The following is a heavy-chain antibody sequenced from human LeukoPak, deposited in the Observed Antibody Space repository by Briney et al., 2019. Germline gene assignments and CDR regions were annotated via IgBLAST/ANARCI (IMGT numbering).Heavy chain of an antibody. CDR1: GFTFSSYW. D-gene: IGHD2-15*01. V-gene: IGHV3-74*01. CDR2: IYSDGRST. J-gene: IGHJ3*02. CDR3: ARGEYCSGGSCYSAAFDI. Sequence: GGALRLSCAASGFTFSSYWMHWVRQAPGKGLVWVSRIYSDGRSTNYADSVKGRFTISRDNDKNTLYLQMNSLRAEDTAVYYCARGEYCSGGSCYSAAFDIWGQGTMVTVSS.